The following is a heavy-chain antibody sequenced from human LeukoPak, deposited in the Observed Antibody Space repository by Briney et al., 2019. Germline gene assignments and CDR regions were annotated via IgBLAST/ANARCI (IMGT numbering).Heavy chain of an antibody. CDR1: GFTFSSYS. J-gene: IGHJ6*02. V-gene: IGHV3-21*01. CDR2: ISSSSSYI. Sequence: GGSLRLSCAASGFTFSSYSMNWVRQAPGKGLEWVSSISSSSSYIYYADSVKGRFTISRDNAKNSLYLQMNSLRAEDTAVYYCARDSPSSTGLMDVWGQGTTVTVSS. CDR3: ARDSPSSTGLMDV. D-gene: IGHD2-2*01.